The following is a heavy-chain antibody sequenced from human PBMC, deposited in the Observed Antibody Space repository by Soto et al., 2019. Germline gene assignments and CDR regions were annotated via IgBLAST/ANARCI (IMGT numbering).Heavy chain of an antibody. J-gene: IGHJ3*02. Sequence: ASETLSLTCTVSGGSNSSYYWSRIRQPPGKGLEWIGYIYNRGNTNYNPSLKSRVTISVHTSKNQFSLKLSSVTAADTAVYFCARSTIRHAFDIWGQGTVVTVSS. CDR3: ARSTIRHAFDI. V-gene: IGHV4-59*01. CDR2: IYNRGNT. CDR1: GGSNSSYY.